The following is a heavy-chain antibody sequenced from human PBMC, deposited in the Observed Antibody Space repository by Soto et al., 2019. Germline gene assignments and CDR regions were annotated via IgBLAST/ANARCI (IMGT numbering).Heavy chain of an antibody. D-gene: IGHD3-3*01. CDR2: ISYDGSNK. Sequence: QVQLVESGGGVVQPGRSLRLSCAASGFTFSSYAMHWVRQAPGKGLEWVAVISYDGSNKYYADSVKGRFTISRDNSKNTLYLQMNSLRAEDTAVYYCASPSDYDFWSAFDYWGQGTLVTVSS. CDR3: ASPSDYDFWSAFDY. CDR1: GFTFSSYA. J-gene: IGHJ4*02. V-gene: IGHV3-30-3*01.